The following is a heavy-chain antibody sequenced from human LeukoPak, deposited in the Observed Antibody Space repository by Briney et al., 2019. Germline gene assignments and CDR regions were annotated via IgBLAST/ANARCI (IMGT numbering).Heavy chain of an antibody. J-gene: IGHJ4*02. CDR3: AREYSGYVPDY. CDR2: ISDTSSHI. CDR1: GFIFSSYS. V-gene: IGHV3-21*01. Sequence: GGSLRLSCAASGFIFSSYSMNWVRQAPGNGPEWVSSISDTSSHIYYADSVKGRFTVSRDNARNSLYLQMNSLRVEDTAVYYCAREYSGYVPDYWGQGTLVAVSS. D-gene: IGHD5-12*01.